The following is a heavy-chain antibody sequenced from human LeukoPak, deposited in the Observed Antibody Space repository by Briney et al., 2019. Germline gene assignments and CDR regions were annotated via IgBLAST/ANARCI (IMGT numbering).Heavy chain of an antibody. V-gene: IGHV1-2*02. J-gene: IGHJ4*02. CDR3: ASRGRGCSSYFPGEGFDY. D-gene: IGHD6-6*01. CDR2: INPNSGGT. Sequence: ASVKVSCKASGYTFTDYYMHWVRQAPGQGLEWMGWINPNSGGTNYAQKFQGRVTMTRDTSISTAYMELSRLRSDDTAVYYCASRGRGCSSYFPGEGFDYWGQGTLVTVSS. CDR1: GYTFTDYY.